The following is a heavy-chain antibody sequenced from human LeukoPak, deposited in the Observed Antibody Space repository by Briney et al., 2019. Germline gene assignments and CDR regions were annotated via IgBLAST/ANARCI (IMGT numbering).Heavy chain of an antibody. Sequence: GGSLRLSCAASGFTFSDFYMISSSQRAINYGDAVKGRFTTSRDNAKNSLFLQMNSLRAEDTAVYYCARVRGSYAFDYWGQGTLVTVSS. CDR2: SSSQRAI. CDR3: ARVRGSYAFDY. D-gene: IGHD1-26*01. J-gene: IGHJ4*02. CDR1: GFTFSDFY. V-gene: IGHV3-11*01.